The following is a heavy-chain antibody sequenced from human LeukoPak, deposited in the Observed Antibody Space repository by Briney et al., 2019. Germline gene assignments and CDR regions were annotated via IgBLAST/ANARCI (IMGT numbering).Heavy chain of an antibody. CDR2: ITDRGDCT. CDR3: AKGVGSASPYYFDY. J-gene: IGHJ4*02. V-gene: IGHV3-23*01. D-gene: IGHD2-2*01. CDR1: GFPFSSYA. Sequence: GGSLRPSCAASGFPFSSYAMSWVRQAPGKGLEWVSSITDRGDCTYYADSVKGRFTISRDNSRNTLYLQMNSLRAEDTAIYYCAKGVGSASPYYFDYWGQGTLVTVSS.